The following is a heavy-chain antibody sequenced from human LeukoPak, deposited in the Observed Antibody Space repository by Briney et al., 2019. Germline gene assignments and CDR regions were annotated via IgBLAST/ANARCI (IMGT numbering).Heavy chain of an antibody. CDR2: IIPIFGTA. J-gene: IGHJ5*02. CDR3: ARDNRITMIVGGDNWFDA. V-gene: IGHV1-69*13. Sequence: ASVKVSCKASGGTLTSYAISWVREAPGHGLEWMGGIIPIFGTANSTQTFQGRVTITADESTSTAYMELSSLRSEDTAVYYCARDNRITMIVGGDNWFDAWGQGTLVTVSS. D-gene: IGHD3-22*01. CDR1: GGTLTSYA.